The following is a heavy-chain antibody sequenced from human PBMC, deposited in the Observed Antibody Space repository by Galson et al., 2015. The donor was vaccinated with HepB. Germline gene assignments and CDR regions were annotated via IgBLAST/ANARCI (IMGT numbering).Heavy chain of an antibody. V-gene: IGHV3-48*01. CDR2: ISSSSSTI. J-gene: IGHJ6*02. Sequence: SLRLSCAASGFTFSSYSMNWVRQAPGKGLEWVSYISSSSSTIYYADSVKGRFTISRDNAKNSLYLQMNSLRAEDTAVYYCARPVHPAAAGNHYYYGMDVWGQGTTVTVSS. CDR3: ARPVHPAAAGNHYYYGMDV. CDR1: GFTFSSYS. D-gene: IGHD6-13*01.